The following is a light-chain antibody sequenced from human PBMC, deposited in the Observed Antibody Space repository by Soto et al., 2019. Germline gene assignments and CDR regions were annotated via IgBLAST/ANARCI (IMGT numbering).Light chain of an antibody. V-gene: IGLV2-14*03. CDR2: DVN. Sequence: QSALTQPASVSGSPGQSITISCTGTSSDVGGYNYVSWYQQHPGKAPKLMIFDVNNRPSAISSRFSGSKSGNTASLTISGLQAEDEADYYCCSYTRSTTYVFGTGTKLTVL. CDR1: SSDVGGYNY. CDR3: CSYTRSTTYV. J-gene: IGLJ1*01.